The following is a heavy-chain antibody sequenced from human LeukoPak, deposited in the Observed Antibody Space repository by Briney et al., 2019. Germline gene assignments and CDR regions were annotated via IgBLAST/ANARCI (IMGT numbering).Heavy chain of an antibody. CDR3: ARDTSHLLPDY. CDR1: GFTFSSYW. J-gene: IGHJ4*02. D-gene: IGHD2-15*01. V-gene: IGHV3-74*01. CDR2: IASDGSST. Sequence: GGSLRLSCAASGFTFSSYWMNWVRQAPGKGLVWVSRIASDGSSTTYADSVKGRFSISRDNAKNTLYLQMNSLRAEDTAVYYCARDTSHLLPDYWGQGTLVTVSS.